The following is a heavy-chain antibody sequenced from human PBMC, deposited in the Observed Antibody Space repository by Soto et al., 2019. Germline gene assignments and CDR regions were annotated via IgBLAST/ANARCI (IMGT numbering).Heavy chain of an antibody. CDR2: MIPNSGNT. D-gene: IGHD1-26*01. J-gene: IGHJ5*02. V-gene: IGHV1-8*01. Sequence: QVQLVQSGAEVKKPGASVKVSCKASGYTFTSYDINWVRQATGQGLEWMGWMIPNSGNTGYAQKCQGRLTRTRNTSISTADTELSSLRSEDTAVYYWARGNGGSYDWFDPWGQGTLWTASS. CDR1: GYTFTSYD. CDR3: ARGNGGSYDWFDP.